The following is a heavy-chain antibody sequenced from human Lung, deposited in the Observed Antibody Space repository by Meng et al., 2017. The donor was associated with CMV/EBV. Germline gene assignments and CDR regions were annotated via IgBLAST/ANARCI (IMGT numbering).Heavy chain of an antibody. D-gene: IGHD3-9*01. J-gene: IGHJ4*02. CDR3: AREVDWSLDY. V-gene: IGHV1-18*01. CDR2: ISTRSDGI. CDR1: GYTFTKYG. Sequence: ASXXVSCKASGYTFTKYGISWVRQAPGQGLEWMAWISTRSDGIKYAQNFQDRVTLTTDTSTRTAYMELGGLRSDDTAMYYCAREVDWSLDYWGQGTLVTVSS.